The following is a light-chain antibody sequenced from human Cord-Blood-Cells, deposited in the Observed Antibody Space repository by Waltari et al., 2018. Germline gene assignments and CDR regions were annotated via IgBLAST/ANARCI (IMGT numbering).Light chain of an antibody. CDR3: QSYDSSNWV. V-gene: IGLV6-57*01. CDR2: EDN. J-gene: IGLJ3*02. Sequence: NFMLTQPHSVSESPGKTVTISCTRSSGSIASNSVPWYQQRPGSSPTTVIYEDNQRPPGVPDRFSGSIDSSSNSASLTISGLKTEDEADYYCQSYDSSNWVFGGGTKLTVL. CDR1: SGSIASNS.